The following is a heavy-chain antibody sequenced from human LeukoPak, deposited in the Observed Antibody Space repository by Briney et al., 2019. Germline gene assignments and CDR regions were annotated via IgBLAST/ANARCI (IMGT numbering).Heavy chain of an antibody. CDR3: STLTSRGLSDS. D-gene: IGHD1-20*01. CDR1: GFTFNSYA. Sequence: GGSLRLSCAASGFTFNSYAMNWVRQAPGKGLEWVGRIKSKADGETIDYAAPVKGRFTFSRDDSKNMLYLQMNSLKSEDTAVYYCSTLTSRGLSDSWGQGTLVTVSS. J-gene: IGHJ4*02. V-gene: IGHV3-15*07. CDR2: IKSKADGETI.